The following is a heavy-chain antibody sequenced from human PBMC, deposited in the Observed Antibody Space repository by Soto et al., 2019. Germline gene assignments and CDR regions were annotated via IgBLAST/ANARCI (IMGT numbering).Heavy chain of an antibody. D-gene: IGHD4-17*01. V-gene: IGHV2-5*02. J-gene: IGHJ4*02. CDR3: ARAGDYDLLSFDR. Sequence: QITLRESGPALVRPAQTLTLTCTFSGFSLTSHHMGVAWIRQPPGKAMEWLALIYWDDDERFNPSLKDRLAISKDTSKNHVVLTMTYMGPLDTPTYFCARAGDYDLLSFDRWGAGTLVTLSS. CDR2: IYWDDDE. CDR1: GFSLTSHHMG.